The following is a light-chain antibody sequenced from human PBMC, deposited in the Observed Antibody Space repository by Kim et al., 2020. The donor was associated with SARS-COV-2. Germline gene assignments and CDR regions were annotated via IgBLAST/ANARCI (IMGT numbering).Light chain of an antibody. CDR2: YDS. CDR1: NIGTKS. CDR3: EVWDSSADHHVV. J-gene: IGLJ2*01. Sequence: SYELTQPPSVSVAPGKTATITCGGNNIGTKSVHWYQQRPGQAPILVISYDSDRPSGIPERFSGSNSGNTATLTISRVEAGDEADYYCEVWDSSADHHVVFGGGTQLTVL. V-gene: IGLV3-21*04.